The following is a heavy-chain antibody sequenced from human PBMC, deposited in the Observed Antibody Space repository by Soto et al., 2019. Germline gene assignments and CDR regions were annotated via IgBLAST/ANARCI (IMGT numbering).Heavy chain of an antibody. CDR2: INPSGGST. CDR1: GYTFTSYY. V-gene: IGHV1-46*01. Sequence: ASVKVSCKASGYTFTSYYMHWVRRAPGQGLEWMGIINPSGGSTSYAQKFQGRVTMTRDTSTSTVYMELSSLRSEDTAVYYCAREEIGHGGNSHDFDYWGQGTLVTVSS. D-gene: IGHD2-21*02. CDR3: AREEIGHGGNSHDFDY. J-gene: IGHJ4*02.